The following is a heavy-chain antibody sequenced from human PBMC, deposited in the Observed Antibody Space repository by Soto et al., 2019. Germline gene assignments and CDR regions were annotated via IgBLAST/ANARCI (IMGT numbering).Heavy chain of an antibody. J-gene: IGHJ4*02. Sequence: GGSLRLSCAASGFTFSSYSMNWVRRAPGKGLEWVSSISSSSYIYYADSVKGRFTISRDNSKNTLFLQMDSLRAEDTSVYYCAKIGIPGYFDDSVYVYWGQGTLVTVSS. CDR1: GFTFSSYS. CDR2: ISSSSYI. CDR3: AKIGIPGYFDDSVYVY. V-gene: IGHV3-21*01. D-gene: IGHD3-22*01.